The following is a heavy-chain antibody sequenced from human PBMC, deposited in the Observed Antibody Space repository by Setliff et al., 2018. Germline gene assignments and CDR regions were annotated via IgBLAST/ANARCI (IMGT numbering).Heavy chain of an antibody. CDR3: AKDREAWVYYYGMDV. CDR1: GITFSKYA. D-gene: IGHD7-27*01. Sequence: GGSLRLSCAASGITFSKYAMHWVRQAPGKGLEWISFISYDGGNKYYADSVKGRFTISRDNSKNTLYLQMNSLRAEDTAVYYCAKDREAWVYYYGMDVWGQGTTVTVSS. J-gene: IGHJ6*02. CDR2: ISYDGGNK. V-gene: IGHV3-30-3*01.